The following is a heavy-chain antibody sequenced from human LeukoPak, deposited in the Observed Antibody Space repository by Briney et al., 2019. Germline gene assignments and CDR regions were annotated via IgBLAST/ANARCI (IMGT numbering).Heavy chain of an antibody. Sequence: PGGSLRLSCAASGFTFSSYAMSWVRQAPGKGLEWVSTITTRSGSTYYADSVQGRFTISRDNAKNSLYLQMNSLRAEDTAVYYCAGSKGSRELLWFGELLSSFYYYGMDVWGQGTTVTVSS. D-gene: IGHD3-10*01. V-gene: IGHV3-23*01. CDR3: AGSKGSRELLWFGELLSSFYYYGMDV. J-gene: IGHJ6*02. CDR1: GFTFSSYA. CDR2: ITTRSGST.